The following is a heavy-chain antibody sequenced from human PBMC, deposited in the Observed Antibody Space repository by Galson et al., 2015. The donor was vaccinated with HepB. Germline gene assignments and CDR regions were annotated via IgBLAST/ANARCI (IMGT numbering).Heavy chain of an antibody. V-gene: IGHV6-1*01. CDR1: GDSVSSSSAA. Sequence: CAISGDSVSSSSAAWNWIRLSPSRGLEWLGRTYYRSTWYTDYALSVNRRITINADTSKNHVSLQLDSVTPEDTAVYYCARDKSLTAQYFDNWGQGTLVPVSS. J-gene: IGHJ4*02. CDR2: TYYRSTWYT. CDR3: ARDKSLTAQYFDN.